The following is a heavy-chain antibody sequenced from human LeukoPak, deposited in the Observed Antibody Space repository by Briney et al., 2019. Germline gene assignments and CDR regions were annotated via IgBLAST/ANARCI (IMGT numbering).Heavy chain of an antibody. CDR1: GYTFTGYY. Sequence: GASVKVSCKASGYTFTGYYMHWVRQAPGQGLEWMGRINPNSGGTDYAQKFRGRVTMTRDTSISTAYMEQSRLRSDDTAVYYCARIAAAGKVYYYYMDVWGKGTTVTVSS. CDR2: INPNSGGT. V-gene: IGHV1-2*06. D-gene: IGHD6-13*01. CDR3: ARIAAAGKVYYYYMDV. J-gene: IGHJ6*03.